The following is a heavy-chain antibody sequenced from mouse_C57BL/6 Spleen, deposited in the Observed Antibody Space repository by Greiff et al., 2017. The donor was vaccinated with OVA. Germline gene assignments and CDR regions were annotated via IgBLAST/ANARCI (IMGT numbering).Heavy chain of an antibody. J-gene: IGHJ2*01. CDR1: GYTFTSYW. D-gene: IGHD2-2*01. CDR2: IDPSDSYT. V-gene: IGHV1-69*01. Sequence: QVQLKQPGAELVMPGASVKLSCKASGYTFTSYWMHLVKQRPGQGLEWIGEIDPSDSYTNYNQKFKGKSTLTVDKSSSTAYMQLSSLTSEDSAVYYCARSRVTTSSYFDYWGQGTTLTVSS. CDR3: ARSRVTTSSYFDY.